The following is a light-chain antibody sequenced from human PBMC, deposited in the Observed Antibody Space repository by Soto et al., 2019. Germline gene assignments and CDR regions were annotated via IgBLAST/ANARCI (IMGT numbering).Light chain of an antibody. CDR3: QWRSDWPPRLT. V-gene: IGKV3-11*01. CDR2: DAS. CDR1: ESIGNY. Sequence: EVVLTQSPATLSLSPGERATLSCRASESIGNYLAWYQQKLGQAPKLLIYDASHRAIGIPGRFSGDGSGTDFSITITSLELEDSAVYYCQWRSDWPPRLTCGGGTKVVIK. J-gene: IGKJ4*01.